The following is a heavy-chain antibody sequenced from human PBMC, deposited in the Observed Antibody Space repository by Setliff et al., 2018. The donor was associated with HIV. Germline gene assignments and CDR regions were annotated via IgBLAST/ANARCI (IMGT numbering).Heavy chain of an antibody. J-gene: IGHJ4*02. CDR1: GGSISSAGYY. V-gene: IGHV4-31*03. Sequence: SETLSLTCTVSGGSISSAGYYWSWIRQHPGKGLERIGYIYNTGSAYFNPSLKSRLIISVDTSRNQFSLKLSSVTAADTAVYYCARGYTRGYFSHFDYWGQGTLVTVSS. CDR2: IYNTGSA. CDR3: ARGYTRGYFSHFDY. D-gene: IGHD3-22*01.